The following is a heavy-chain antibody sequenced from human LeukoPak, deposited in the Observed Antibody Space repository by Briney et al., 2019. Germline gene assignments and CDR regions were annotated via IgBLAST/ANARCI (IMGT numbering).Heavy chain of an antibody. CDR3: ARNVATILINYYCYGMDV. J-gene: IGHJ6*02. V-gene: IGHV1-2*02. CDR1: GYTFTGYY. Sequence: ASVKVSCKASGYTFTGYYMHWVRQAPGQGLEWMGWINPNSGGTNYAQKLQGRVTMTTDTSTSTAYMELRSLRSDDTAVYYCARNVATILINYYCYGMDVWGQGTTVTVSS. D-gene: IGHD5-12*01. CDR2: INPNSGGT.